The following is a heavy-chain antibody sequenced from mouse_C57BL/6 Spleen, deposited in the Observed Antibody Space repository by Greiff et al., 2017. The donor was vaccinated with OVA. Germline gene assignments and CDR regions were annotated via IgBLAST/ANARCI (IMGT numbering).Heavy chain of an antibody. CDR3: AKGGITTVVADYYAMDY. Sequence: VQLQQSGPELVKPGASVKMSCKASGYTFTDYNMHWVKQSHGKSLEWIGYINPNNGGTSYNQKFKGKATLTVNKSSSTAYMELRSLTSEDSAVYYCAKGGITTVVADYYAMDYWGQGTSVTVSS. CDR1: GYTFTDYN. J-gene: IGHJ4*01. CDR2: INPNNGGT. D-gene: IGHD1-1*01. V-gene: IGHV1-22*01.